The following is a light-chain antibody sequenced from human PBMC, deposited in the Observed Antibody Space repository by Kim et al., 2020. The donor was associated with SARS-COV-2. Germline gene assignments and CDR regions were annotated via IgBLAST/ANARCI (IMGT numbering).Light chain of an antibody. Sequence: EIVMTQSPVTLSVSPGERVTLSCRASQSISTNLGWYQQKPGQAPRLLIYGASTRATGIPARFSGSGSGTEFTLTISSLQSEDFAVYCCQQYNDWPWMFGQGTKVDIK. J-gene: IGKJ1*01. CDR3: QQYNDWPWM. CDR2: GAS. CDR1: QSISTN. V-gene: IGKV3-15*01.